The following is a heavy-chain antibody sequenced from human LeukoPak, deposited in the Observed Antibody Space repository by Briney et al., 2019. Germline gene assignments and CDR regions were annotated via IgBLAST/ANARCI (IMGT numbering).Heavy chain of an antibody. CDR2: IYESGST. V-gene: IGHV4-38-2*02. CDR3: ARDDWVVRGPLTRAFDY. J-gene: IGHJ4*02. D-gene: IGHD3-10*01. Sequence: SETLSLTCTVSGYFIRNGYYWGWIRQPPGKGLEWIGSIYESGSTDYSPSLKSRVTISVDTSKNQFSLRLNSVTAADTAIYYCARDDWVVRGPLTRAFDYWGQGILVTVSA. CDR1: GYFIRNGYY.